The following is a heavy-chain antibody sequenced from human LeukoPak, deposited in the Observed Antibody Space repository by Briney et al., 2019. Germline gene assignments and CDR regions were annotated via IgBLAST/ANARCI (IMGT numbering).Heavy chain of an antibody. D-gene: IGHD6-13*01. CDR3: ARVRWVAAAGRTPFDY. J-gene: IGHJ4*02. CDR1: GYTFTSYY. CDR2: INPNSGGT. V-gene: IGHV1-2*06. Sequence: ASVKVSCKASGYTFTSYYMHWVRQAPGQGLEWMGRINPNSGGTNYAQKFQGRVTMTRDTSISTAYMELSRLRSDDTAVYYCARVRWVAAAGRTPFDYWGQGTLVTVSS.